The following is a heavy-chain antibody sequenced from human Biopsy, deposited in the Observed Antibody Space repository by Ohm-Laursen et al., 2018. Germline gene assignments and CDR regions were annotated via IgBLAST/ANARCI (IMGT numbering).Heavy chain of an antibody. CDR3: AKDPDFWRGGEGDF. CDR2: ISGSGGNT. CDR1: GFTFPSFT. D-gene: IGHD3-3*01. J-gene: IGHJ4*02. Sequence: LTLTCAVSGFTFPSFTMSWVRQAPGKGLQWVSGISGSGGNTYYADSARGRFNISRDNSKSRLYLQMTGLRAEDSALYYCAKDPDFWRGGEGDFWGRGTLVTVSS. V-gene: IGHV3-23*01.